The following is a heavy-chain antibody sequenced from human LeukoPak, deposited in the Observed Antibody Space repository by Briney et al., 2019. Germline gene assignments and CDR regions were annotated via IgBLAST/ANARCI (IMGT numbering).Heavy chain of an antibody. CDR2: INPSGGST. CDR3: ARAAPYGYYYYYMDV. CDR1: GYTFTSYY. Sequence: ASVKVSCKASGYTFTSYYMYWVRQAPGQGLEWMGIINPSGGSTSYAQKFQGRVTMTRDTSISTAYMELSRLRSDDTAVYYCARAAPYGYYYYYMDVWGKGTTVTISS. D-gene: IGHD4-17*01. V-gene: IGHV1-46*01. J-gene: IGHJ6*03.